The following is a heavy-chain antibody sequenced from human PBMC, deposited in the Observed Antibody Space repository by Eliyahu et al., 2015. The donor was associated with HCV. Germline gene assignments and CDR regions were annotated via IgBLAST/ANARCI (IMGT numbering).Heavy chain of an antibody. CDR2: XYHSGRT. D-gene: IGHD6-19*01. J-gene: IGHJ5*02. V-gene: IGHV4-59*01. CDR1: GGSISSYY. CDR3: ASGGGGIAVTGTGGWFDP. Sequence: QVQLQESGPGLVKPSETLSLTCPVSGGSISSYYWXWIRXPPGKGLECVLDXYHSGRTNHNPTPKSRVTIALDTSKNQFSLKLSSVTAADTAVYYCASGGGGIAVTGTGGWFDPWGQGTLVTVSS.